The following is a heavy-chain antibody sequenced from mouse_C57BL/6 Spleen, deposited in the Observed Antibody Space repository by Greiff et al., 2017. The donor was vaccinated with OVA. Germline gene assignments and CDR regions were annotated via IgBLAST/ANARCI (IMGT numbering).Heavy chain of an antibody. D-gene: IGHD2-3*01. Sequence: EVKLQESGPGLVKPSQSLSLTCSVTGYSITSGYYWNWIRQFPGNKLEWMGYISYDGSNNYNPSLKNRISITRDTSKNQFFLKLNSVTTEDTATYYCAREGPIYDGYYEMDYWGQGTSVTVSS. CDR3: AREGPIYDGYYEMDY. J-gene: IGHJ4*01. CDR1: GYSITSGYY. V-gene: IGHV3-6*01. CDR2: ISYDGSN.